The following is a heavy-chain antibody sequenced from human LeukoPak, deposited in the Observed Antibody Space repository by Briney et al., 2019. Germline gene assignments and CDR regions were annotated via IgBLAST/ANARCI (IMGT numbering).Heavy chain of an antibody. CDR3: ARDRGYSYGSFDY. J-gene: IGHJ4*02. Sequence: GGSLRLSCAASGFTFSSYGMHWVRQAPGKGLEWVAVIWYDGSNKYYADSVKGRFTISRDNSKNTLYLQMNSLRAKDTAVYYCARDRGYSYGSFDYWGQGTLVTVSS. CDR1: GFTFSSYG. V-gene: IGHV3-33*01. D-gene: IGHD5-18*01. CDR2: IWYDGSNK.